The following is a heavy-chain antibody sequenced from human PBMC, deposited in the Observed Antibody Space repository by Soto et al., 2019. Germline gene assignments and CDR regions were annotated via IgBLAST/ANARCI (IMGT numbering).Heavy chain of an antibody. CDR2: IYYSGST. CDR1: GGSISSSSYY. CDR3: ARGFINFNY. D-gene: IGHD3-16*02. Sequence: SETLSLTCTVSGGSISSSSYYWGWIRQPPGKGLEWIGSIYYSGSTYYNPSLKIRVTISVDTSKNQFSLKLSSVTAADTAVYYCARGFINFNYWGQGTLVTVSS. V-gene: IGHV4-39*01. J-gene: IGHJ4*02.